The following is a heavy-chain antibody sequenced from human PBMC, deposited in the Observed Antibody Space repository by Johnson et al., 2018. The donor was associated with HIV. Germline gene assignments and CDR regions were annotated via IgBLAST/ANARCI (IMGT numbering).Heavy chain of an antibody. CDR1: GFTFSSYG. J-gene: IGHJ3*02. CDR3: ARALVDDAFDI. V-gene: IGHV3-30*19. CDR2: ISYDGSNK. D-gene: IGHD1-26*01. Sequence: QMLLVESGGDVVQPGKSLRLSCAASGFTFSSYGMHWVRQAPGKGLEWVAVISYDGSNKYYADSVKGRFTISRDNSKNTLYLQMNSLRAEDTAVYYCARALVDDAFDIWVEGTMVTVS.